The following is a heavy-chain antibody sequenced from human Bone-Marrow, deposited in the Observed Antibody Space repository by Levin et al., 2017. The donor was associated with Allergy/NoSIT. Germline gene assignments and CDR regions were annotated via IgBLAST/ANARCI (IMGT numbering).Heavy chain of an antibody. V-gene: IGHV3-21*06. D-gene: IGHD3-16*01. J-gene: IGHJ6*02. CDR3: ASWAMFYYDGSDFDYFYYGMDV. CDR2: ISGGSSRI. CDR1: GLSISNYD. Sequence: PGGSLRLSCAASGLSISNYDMNWVRQAPGKGLEWVSSISGGSSRIYYADSVKGRFTISRDNSKNSLYLQMNSLRVEDTAVYYCASWAMFYYDGSDFDYFYYGMDVWGQGTTVTVSS.